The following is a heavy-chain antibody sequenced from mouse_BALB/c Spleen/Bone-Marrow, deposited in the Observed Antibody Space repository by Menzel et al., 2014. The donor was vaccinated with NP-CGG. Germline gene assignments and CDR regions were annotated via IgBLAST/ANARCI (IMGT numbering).Heavy chain of an antibody. D-gene: IGHD2-4*01. CDR2: INPITGYT. J-gene: IGHJ4*01. CDR1: GYTFTSYW. Sequence: VQLQQSGAQVAKPGDSVKMSCKASGYTFTSYWMHWVKRRPGQGLEWIGYINPITGYTEYNQKFKDKATLTADKSSSTAYMQLSSLTSEDSAVYYCARNYDYDGGYCAMDYWGQGTSVTVSS. CDR3: ARNYDYDGGYCAMDY. V-gene: IGHV1-7*01.